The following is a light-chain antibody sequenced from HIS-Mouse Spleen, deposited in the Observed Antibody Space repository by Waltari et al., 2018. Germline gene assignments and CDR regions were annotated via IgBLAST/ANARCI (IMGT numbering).Light chain of an antibody. J-gene: IGLJ1*01. CDR2: EVS. CDR3: SSYAGSNNFV. CDR1: SSDVGRDNY. V-gene: IGLV2-8*01. Sequence: QSALTPPPTASGSPVQSVTISCTGTSSDVGRDNYVSWYQQHPGKAPKLMIYEVSKRPSGVPDRFSGSKSGNTASLTVSGLQAEDEADYYCSSYAGSNNFVFGTGTKVTVL.